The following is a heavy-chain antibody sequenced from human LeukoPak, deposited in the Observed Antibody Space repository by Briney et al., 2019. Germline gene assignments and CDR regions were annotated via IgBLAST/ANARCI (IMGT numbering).Heavy chain of an antibody. J-gene: IGHJ3*02. CDR3: ARYYYYDSSGYYSGAFDI. D-gene: IGHD3-22*01. CDR2: ISSSSSYI. V-gene: IGHV3-21*01. CDR1: EFTVGSSC. Sequence: GGSLRLSCAASEFTVGSSCMSWVRQAPGKGLEWVSSISSSSSYIYYADSVKGRFTISRDNAKNSLYLQMNSLRAEDTAVYYCARYYYYDSSGYYSGAFDIWGQGTMVTVSS.